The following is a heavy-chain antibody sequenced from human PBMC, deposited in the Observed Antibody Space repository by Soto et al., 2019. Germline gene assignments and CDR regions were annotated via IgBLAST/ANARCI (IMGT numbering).Heavy chain of an antibody. V-gene: IGHV1-69*12. Sequence: QVQLVQSGAEVKKPGSSVKVSCKASVGTFSSYAISWVRQAPGQGLEWMGGIIPIFGTANDAQKYQGRVTITADATTSTAYLELSCLRSEDTDVYYCARGTTVAQREKYYFDSWGQGTLVTVSS. CDR1: VGTFSSYA. J-gene: IGHJ4*02. CDR3: ARGTTVAQREKYYFDS. CDR2: IIPIFGTA. D-gene: IGHD4-17*01.